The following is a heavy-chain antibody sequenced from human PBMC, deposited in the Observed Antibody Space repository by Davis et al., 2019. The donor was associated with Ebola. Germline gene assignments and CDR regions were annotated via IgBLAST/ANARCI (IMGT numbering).Heavy chain of an antibody. Sequence: ASVKVSCKASGYTFTGYYMHWVRQAPGQGLEWMGWINPNSGGTNYAQKFQGRVTMTRDTSISTAYMELSRLRSDDTAVYYCARDLQPRYSSSSDAFDIWGQGTMVTVSS. V-gene: IGHV1-2*02. CDR2: INPNSGGT. J-gene: IGHJ3*02. CDR1: GYTFTGYY. D-gene: IGHD6-6*01. CDR3: ARDLQPRYSSSSDAFDI.